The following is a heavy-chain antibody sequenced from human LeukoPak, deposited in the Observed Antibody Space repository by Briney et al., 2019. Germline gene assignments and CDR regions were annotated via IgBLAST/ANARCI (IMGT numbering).Heavy chain of an antibody. V-gene: IGHV3-7*01. CDR1: GLTFSSYW. CDR3: ARDNYDRGGYFDY. J-gene: IGHJ4*02. Sequence: GGSLRLSCAASGLTFSSYWMSWVRQAPGKGLEWVANIKQDGSETYYVDSVKGRFTISRDNAKNSLYLQMNSLRAEDTAVYYCARDNYDRGGYFDYWGQGTLVTVSS. CDR2: IKQDGSET. D-gene: IGHD3-10*02.